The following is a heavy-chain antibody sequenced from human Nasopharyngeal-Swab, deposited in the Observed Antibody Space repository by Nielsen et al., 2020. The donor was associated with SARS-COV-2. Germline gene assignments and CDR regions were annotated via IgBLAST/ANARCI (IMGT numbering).Heavy chain of an antibody. J-gene: IGHJ3*02. CDR3: ARESVVTGMDDATDI. D-gene: IGHD2-21*02. CDR2: IKQDGSEQ. CDR1: GFPLSHYY. V-gene: IGHV3-7*04. Sequence: GGSLRLSCAASGFPLSHYYMTWVRQPPGKGLEWVSNIKQDGSEQFYADSVKGRFTISRDNAKNSLYLQMDSLRADDTAVYYCARESVVTGMDDATDIWGQGTMVTASS.